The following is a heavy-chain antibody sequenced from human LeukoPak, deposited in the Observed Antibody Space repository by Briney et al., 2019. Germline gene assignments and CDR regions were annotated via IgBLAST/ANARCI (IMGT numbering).Heavy chain of an antibody. CDR3: ARMGGDPLDY. Sequence: GESLKISCKGSEYRFSGYWTGWVRQMPGKGLEWMGIIYPGDSDTRYSPSFQGQVIISADKSINTAYLQWSSLKASDSAMYYCARMGGDPLDYWGQGTLVTVSS. D-gene: IGHD2-21*01. CDR2: IYPGDSDT. CDR1: EYRFSGYW. V-gene: IGHV5-51*01. J-gene: IGHJ4*02.